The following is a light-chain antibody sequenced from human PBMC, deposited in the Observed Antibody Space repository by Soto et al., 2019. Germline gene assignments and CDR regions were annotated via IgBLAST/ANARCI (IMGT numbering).Light chain of an antibody. CDR3: QQYSDLYT. J-gene: IGKJ2*01. Sequence: DIQMTQSHSTLSASVGDRVTITCRASQSVTGWLAWYQQKPGEAPRLLIYDASTLESGVSSRFSGSGSGTEFTLTISSLQPDDFATYYCQQYSDLYTFGQGTKLEIK. CDR1: QSVTGW. CDR2: DAS. V-gene: IGKV1-5*01.